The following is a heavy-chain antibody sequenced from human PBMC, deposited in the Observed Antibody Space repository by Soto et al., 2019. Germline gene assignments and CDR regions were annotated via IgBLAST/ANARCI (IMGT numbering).Heavy chain of an antibody. CDR2: IYYSGST. D-gene: IGHD2-15*01. V-gene: IGHV4-59*08. Sequence: SETLSLTCTVSGGSISSYYWSWIRQPPGKGLEWIGYIYYSGSTNYNPSLKSRVTISVDTSKNQFSLKLSSVTAADTAVYYCARHVGCSGGSCSRHYYYYYMYVWGKGTTVTVSS. J-gene: IGHJ6*03. CDR3: ARHVGCSGGSCSRHYYYYYMYV. CDR1: GGSISSYY.